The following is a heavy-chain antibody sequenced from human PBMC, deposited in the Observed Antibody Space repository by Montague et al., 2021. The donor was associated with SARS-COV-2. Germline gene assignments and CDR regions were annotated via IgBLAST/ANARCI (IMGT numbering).Heavy chain of an antibody. J-gene: IGHJ2*01. D-gene: IGHD3-22*01. CDR3: ARGPQEYRITMIVVDYWYFDL. Sequence: SETLSLTCTVSGGSISSYYWSWIRQPPGKGLEWIGYIYYSGSTNYNPSLKSRVTISVDTSKNQFSLKLSSVTAADTAVCYCARGPQEYRITMIVVDYWYFDLWGRGTLVTVSS. V-gene: IGHV4-59*01. CDR1: GGSISSYY. CDR2: IYYSGST.